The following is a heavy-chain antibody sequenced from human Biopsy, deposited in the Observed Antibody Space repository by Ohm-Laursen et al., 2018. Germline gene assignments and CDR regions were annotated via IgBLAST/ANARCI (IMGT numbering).Heavy chain of an antibody. D-gene: IGHD4-17*01. J-gene: IGHJ4*02. Sequence: ASVKVSCQASGYTFTTYYIHWVRQAPGQGLEWMGIINPGGNSTAYTQNFQGRVTMTSDTSTSTAYLEHRSLRSDDTAVYYCARDYYPYVDYLKDVPLCDSWGQGTLVTVSS. CDR2: INPGGNST. CDR3: ARDYYPYVDYLKDVPLCDS. CDR1: GYTFTTYY. V-gene: IGHV1-46*01.